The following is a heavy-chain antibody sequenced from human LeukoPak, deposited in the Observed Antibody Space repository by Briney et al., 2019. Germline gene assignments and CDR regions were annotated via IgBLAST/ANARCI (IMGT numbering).Heavy chain of an antibody. J-gene: IGHJ4*02. CDR2: ITYDGSSK. CDR3: ANGVAVAGTPPFDY. V-gene: IGHV3-30*18. Sequence: GRSLRLSCAASGFTFSSYGMHWVRQAPGKGLEWVAEITYDGSSKYSVDSVKGRFTISRDNSKNTLYLQMNSLRAEDTALYYCANGVAVAGTPPFDYWGQGTLVTVSS. CDR1: GFTFSSYG. D-gene: IGHD6-19*01.